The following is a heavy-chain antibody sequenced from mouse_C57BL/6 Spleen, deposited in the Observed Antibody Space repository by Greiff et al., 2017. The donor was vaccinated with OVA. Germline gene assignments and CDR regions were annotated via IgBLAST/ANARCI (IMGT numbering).Heavy chain of an antibody. CDR2: IDPSDSET. CDR1: GYTFTSYW. CDR3: ARGGDPAWFAY. V-gene: IGHV1-52*01. J-gene: IGHJ3*01. Sequence: QVQLQQPGAELVRPGSSVKLSCKASGYTFTSYWMHWVKQRPIQGLEWIGNIDPSDSETHYNQKFKDKATLTVDKSSSTAYMQLSSLTSEDSAVYYCARGGDPAWFAYWGQGTLVTVSA. D-gene: IGHD3-3*01.